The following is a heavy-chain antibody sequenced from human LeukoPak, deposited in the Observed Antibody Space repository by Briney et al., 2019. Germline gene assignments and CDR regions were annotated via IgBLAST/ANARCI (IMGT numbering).Heavy chain of an antibody. Sequence: PSETLSLTCTVSGGSISSSSHYWGWIRQPPGKGLEWTASIFYSGSTYYNPSLKSRVTISVDTFKNQFSLKLTSVTAADTAVYYCARFDRGGDYFDYWGQGTLVTVSS. CDR2: IFYSGST. V-gene: IGHV4-39*01. CDR1: GGSISSSSHY. D-gene: IGHD3-16*02. CDR3: ARFDRGGDYFDY. J-gene: IGHJ4*02.